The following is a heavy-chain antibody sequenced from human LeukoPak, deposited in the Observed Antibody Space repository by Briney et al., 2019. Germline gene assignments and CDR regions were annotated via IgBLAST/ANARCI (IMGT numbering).Heavy chain of an antibody. Sequence: PGGSLRLSCAASGFTFSSYAISWVRQAPGKGLEWVSAISGSGGSTYYADSVKGRFTTSRDNSKNTLYLQMNSLRAEDTAVYYCAKESHYYGSGSYSDYWGQGTLVTVSS. CDR3: AKESHYYGSGSYSDY. D-gene: IGHD3-10*01. CDR1: GFTFSSYA. V-gene: IGHV3-23*01. CDR2: ISGSGGST. J-gene: IGHJ4*02.